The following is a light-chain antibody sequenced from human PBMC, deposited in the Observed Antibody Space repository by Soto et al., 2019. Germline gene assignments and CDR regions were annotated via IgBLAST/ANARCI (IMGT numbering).Light chain of an antibody. J-gene: IGLJ1*01. V-gene: IGLV7-46*01. Sequence: QALVTQEPSLTVSPGGTVTLTCGSSTGAVTSGHYPYWFQQKPGQAPRTLIYDTSNKHSWTPARFSGSLLGGKAALTLSGAQPEDEAEYYCLLSYSGARSNVFGTGTKLTVL. CDR1: TGAVTSGHY. CDR2: DTS. CDR3: LLSYSGARSNV.